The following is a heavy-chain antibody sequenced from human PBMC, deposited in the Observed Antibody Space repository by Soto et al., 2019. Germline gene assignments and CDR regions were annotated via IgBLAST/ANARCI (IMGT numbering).Heavy chain of an antibody. D-gene: IGHD6-6*01. J-gene: IGHJ6*02. Sequence: ASVKVSCKASGYTFTSYAMHWVRQAPGQRLEWMGWINAGNGNTKYSQKFQGRVTITRDTSASTAYMELSSLRSEDTAVYYCAKGAIEYSSSTGYYYYGMDVWGQGTTVTVSS. CDR2: INAGNGNT. CDR1: GYTFTSYA. V-gene: IGHV1-3*01. CDR3: AKGAIEYSSSTGYYYYGMDV.